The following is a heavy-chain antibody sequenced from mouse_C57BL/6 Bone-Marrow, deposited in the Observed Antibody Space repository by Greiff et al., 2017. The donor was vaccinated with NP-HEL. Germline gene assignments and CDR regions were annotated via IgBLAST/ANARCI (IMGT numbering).Heavy chain of an antibody. V-gene: IGHV5-17*01. J-gene: IGHJ4*01. CDR1: GFTFSDYG. CDR3: ARKDYDGGYAMDY. Sequence: DVMLVESGGGLVKPGGSLKLSCAASGFTFSDYGMHWVRQAPEKGLEWVAYISSGSSTIYYADTVKGRFTITRDNAKNTLFLQMTSLRSEDTAMYYCARKDYDGGYAMDYWGQGTSVTVSS. CDR2: ISSGSSTI. D-gene: IGHD2-4*01.